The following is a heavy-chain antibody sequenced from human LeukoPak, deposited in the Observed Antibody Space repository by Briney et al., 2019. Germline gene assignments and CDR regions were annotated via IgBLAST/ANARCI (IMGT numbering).Heavy chain of an antibody. J-gene: IGHJ3*02. D-gene: IGHD2-15*01. CDR3: ARFRYCSGGSCYPGAFDI. CDR1: GFTFSSYS. V-gene: IGHV3-21*01. CDR2: ISSSSSYI. Sequence: PGGSLRLSCAASGFTFSSYSMNWVRQAPGKGLEWVSSISSSSSYIYCADSVKGRFTISRDNAKNSLYLQMNSLRAEDTAVYYCARFRYCSGGSCYPGAFDIWGQGTMVTVSS.